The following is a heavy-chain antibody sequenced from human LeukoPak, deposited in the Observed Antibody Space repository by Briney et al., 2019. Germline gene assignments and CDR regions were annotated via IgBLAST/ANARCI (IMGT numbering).Heavy chain of an antibody. V-gene: IGHV3-30*02. J-gene: IGHJ4*02. Sequence: PGGSLRLSCAASGFTFSNYAMHWVRQAPGKGLEWLAYIRYDGSSKYYADFVKGRFTISRDNSKNTLYLQMNSLRAEDTAVYYCAKGKNDYGDYWGQGTLVTVSS. CDR1: GFTFSNYA. CDR3: AKGKNDYGDY. D-gene: IGHD2/OR15-2a*01. CDR2: IRYDGSSK.